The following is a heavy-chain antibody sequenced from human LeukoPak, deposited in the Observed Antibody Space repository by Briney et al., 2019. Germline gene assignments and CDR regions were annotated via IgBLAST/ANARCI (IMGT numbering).Heavy chain of an antibody. D-gene: IGHD5-24*01. CDR1: GGSFSGYY. V-gene: IGHV4-34*01. J-gene: IGHJ6*03. Sequence: SETLSLTCAVYGGSFSGYYWSWIRQPPGKGLEWIGEINHSGSTNYNPSLRSRVTISVDTSKSQFSLKLSSVTAADTAVYYCARHQGGDGYNYYYYMDVWGKGTTVTVSS. CDR3: ARHQGGDGYNYYYYMDV. CDR2: INHSGST.